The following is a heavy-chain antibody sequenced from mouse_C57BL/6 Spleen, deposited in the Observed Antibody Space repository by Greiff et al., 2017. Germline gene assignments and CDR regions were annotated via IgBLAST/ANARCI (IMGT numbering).Heavy chain of an antibody. CDR2: INPGSGGT. CDR1: GYAFTNYL. CDR3: ARSGGSDNCVRAMDY. Sequence: QVQLQQSGAELVRPGTSVKVSCKASGYAFTNYLIEWVKQRPGQGLEWIGVINPGSGGTTYNEKFKGKATLTADKSSSTAYMQLSSLTSEDSAVYFCARSGGSDNCVRAMDYWGQGTSVTVSS. D-gene: IGHD1-3*01. V-gene: IGHV1-54*01. J-gene: IGHJ4*01.